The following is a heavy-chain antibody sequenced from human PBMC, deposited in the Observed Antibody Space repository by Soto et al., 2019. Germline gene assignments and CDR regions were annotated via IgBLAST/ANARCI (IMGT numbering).Heavy chain of an antibody. J-gene: IGHJ4*02. V-gene: IGHV3-11*01. CDR3: ARGRGGTRSGASVWQGYYFDY. CDR2: ISSSGSTI. D-gene: IGHD3-16*01. Sequence: QVQLVESGGGLVKPGGSVRLSCAASGFTFSDYYMSWIRQAPGKGLEWVSYISSSGSTIYYADSVKGRFTISRDNAKNSLYLQMNSLRAEDTAVYYCARGRGGTRSGASVWQGYYFDYWGQGTLVTVSS. CDR1: GFTFSDYY.